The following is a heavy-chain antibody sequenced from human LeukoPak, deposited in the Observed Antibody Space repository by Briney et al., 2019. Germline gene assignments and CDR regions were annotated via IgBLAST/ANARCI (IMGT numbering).Heavy chain of an antibody. CDR1: GFTFSSYA. D-gene: IGHD1-26*01. CDR3: AKPILKWELKGTGAFDI. Sequence: PGGSLRLSCAASGFTFSSYAMSWVRQAPGKGLEWVSAISGSGGSTYYADSVKGRLTISRDNSKNTLYLQMNSLRAEDTAVYYCAKPILKWELKGTGAFDIWGQGTMVTVSS. V-gene: IGHV3-23*01. CDR2: ISGSGGST. J-gene: IGHJ3*02.